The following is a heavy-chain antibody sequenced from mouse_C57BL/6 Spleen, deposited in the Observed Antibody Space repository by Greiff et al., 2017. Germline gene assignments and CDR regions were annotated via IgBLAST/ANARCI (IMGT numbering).Heavy chain of an antibody. CDR3: ARSYGSSSSYAMDY. CDR2: IYPRSGNP. Sequence: VQLQQSGAELARPGASVKLSCKASGYTFTSYGISWVKQRTGQGLEWIGEIYPRSGNPYYNEKFQGKATLTADKSSSTAYMELRSLTSEDSAVYVCARSYGSSSSYAMDYWGQGTSVTVSS. CDR1: GYTFTSYG. D-gene: IGHD1-1*01. J-gene: IGHJ4*01. V-gene: IGHV1-81*01.